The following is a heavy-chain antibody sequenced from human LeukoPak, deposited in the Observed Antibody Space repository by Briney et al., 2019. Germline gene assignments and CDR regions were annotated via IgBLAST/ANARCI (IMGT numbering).Heavy chain of an antibody. J-gene: IGHJ3*02. CDR1: GFTFSSYA. CDR2: ISHDGSNK. V-gene: IGHV3-30-3*01. D-gene: IGHD6-13*01. CDR3: ASSFREGIYSSSWYDAFDI. Sequence: PGRSLRLSCAASGFTFSSYAMHWVRQAPGKGLEWVAVISHDGSNKYYADSVKGRFTISRDNSKNTLYLQMNSLRAEDTAVYYCASSFREGIYSSSWYDAFDIWGQGTMVTVSS.